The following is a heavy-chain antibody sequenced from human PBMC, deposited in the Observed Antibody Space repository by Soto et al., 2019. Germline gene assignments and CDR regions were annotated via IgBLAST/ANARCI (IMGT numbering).Heavy chain of an antibody. J-gene: IGHJ6*02. CDR2: LNSVNGDR. Sequence: QAQLVQSGAEVKKPGASVKVSCRASGYTFTNYAMHWVRKAPGQRLEGIGKLNSVNGDRRYAQNFQGRVTITRDTSAGTAYMEMSSLTSEDTAIYLCARAPFRPPPSHYYNAMDVWTQGTTGTAS. V-gene: IGHV1-3*01. CDR1: GYTFTNYA. CDR3: ARAPFRPPPSHYYNAMDV.